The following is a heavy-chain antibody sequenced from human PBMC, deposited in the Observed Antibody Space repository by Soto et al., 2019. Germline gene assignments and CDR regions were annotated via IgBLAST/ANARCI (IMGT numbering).Heavy chain of an antibody. J-gene: IGHJ3*01. CDR1: GFTFRNYN. D-gene: IGHD3-22*01. Sequence: GGSLRLSCAASGFTFRNYNMNWVRQAPGKGLEWLSYISGASGTIYYADSMQGRFTISRDNAKNSLYLQMNSLRAEDTAMYYCARGDYYDSSGPFSDAFDVWGQGTMVTVSS. CDR3: ARGDYYDSSGPFSDAFDV. V-gene: IGHV3-48*01. CDR2: ISGASGTI.